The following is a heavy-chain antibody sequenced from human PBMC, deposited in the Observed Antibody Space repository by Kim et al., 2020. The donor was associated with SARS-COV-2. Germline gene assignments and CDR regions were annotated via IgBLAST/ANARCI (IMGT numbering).Heavy chain of an antibody. CDR1: GYTLTELS. CDR3: ATLQGSYYGMDV. Sequence: ASVKVSCKVSGYTLTELSMHWVRQAPGKGLEWMGGFDPEDGETIYAQKFQGRVTMTEDTSTDTAYMELSSLRSEDTAVYYCATLQGSYYGMDVWGQGTTVTVS. V-gene: IGHV1-24*01. CDR2: FDPEDGET. J-gene: IGHJ6*02. D-gene: IGHD4-4*01.